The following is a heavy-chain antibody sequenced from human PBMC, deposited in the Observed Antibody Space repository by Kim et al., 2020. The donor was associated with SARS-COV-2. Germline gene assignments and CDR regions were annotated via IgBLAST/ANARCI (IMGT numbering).Heavy chain of an antibody. V-gene: IGHV3-23*01. J-gene: IGHJ4*02. CDR2: ISGSGGST. CDR3: AKSEGWRAYPPLYDILTGPLYFDY. Sequence: GGSLRLSCAASGFTFSSYAMSWVRQAPGKGLEWVSAISGSGGSTYYADSVKGRFTISRDNSKNTLYLQMNSLRAEDTAVYYCAKSEGWRAYPPLYDILTGPLYFDYWGQGTLVTVSS. D-gene: IGHD3-9*01. CDR1: GFTFSSYA.